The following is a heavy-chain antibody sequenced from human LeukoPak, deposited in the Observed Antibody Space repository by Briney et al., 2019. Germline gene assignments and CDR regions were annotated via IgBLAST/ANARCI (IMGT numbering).Heavy chain of an antibody. D-gene: IGHD3-9*01. CDR3: ARGDYDILTGYYTGHFDY. CDR2: IYYSGST. CDR1: GGSISSGGYY. J-gene: IGHJ4*02. V-gene: IGHV4-61*08. Sequence: SETLSLTCTVSGGSISSGGYYWSWIRQPPGKGLEWIGYIYYSGSTNYNPSLKSRVTISVDTSKNQFSLKLSSVTAADTAVYYCARGDYDILTGYYTGHFDYWGQGTLVTVSS.